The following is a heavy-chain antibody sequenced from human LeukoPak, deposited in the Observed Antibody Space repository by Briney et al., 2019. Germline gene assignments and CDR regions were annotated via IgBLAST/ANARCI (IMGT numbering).Heavy chain of an antibody. CDR1: GFAFSTYA. CDR3: AKDACGGSCYVFDY. D-gene: IGHD2-15*01. Sequence: PGGSLRLSCAASGFAFSTYAMTWVRQAPGKGLEWVSAISGSGGSTYYADSVKGRFTISRDNSKNTLYLQMNSLRAEDTAVYYCAKDACGGSCYVFDYWGQGTLVTVSS. J-gene: IGHJ4*02. CDR2: ISGSGGST. V-gene: IGHV3-23*01.